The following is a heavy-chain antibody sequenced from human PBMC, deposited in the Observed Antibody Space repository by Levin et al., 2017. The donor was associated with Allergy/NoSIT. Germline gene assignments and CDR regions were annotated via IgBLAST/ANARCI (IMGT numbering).Heavy chain of an antibody. CDR2: ISYDGSAK. CDR3: ARALGRISWSFDY. J-gene: IGHJ4*02. CDR1: GFSFSSFG. Sequence: QAGGSLRLSCAASGFSFSSFGAHWIRQAPGKGLEWVALISYDGSAKSYGDSVKGRFTISRDNSNNTLSLQMSSLGPDDTGVYFCARALGRISWSFDYWGQGTLVTVSS. V-gene: IGHV3-30*03. D-gene: IGHD1-26*01.